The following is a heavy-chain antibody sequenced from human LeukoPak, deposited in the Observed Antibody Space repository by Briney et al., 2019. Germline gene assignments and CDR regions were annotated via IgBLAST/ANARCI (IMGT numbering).Heavy chain of an antibody. D-gene: IGHD6-19*01. CDR2: IYYSGST. CDR1: GGSISSYY. J-gene: IGHJ4*02. V-gene: IGHV4-59*08. Sequence: SETLSLTCTVSGGSISSYYWSWIRQPPGKGLEWIGYIYYSGSTNYNPSLKSRVTISVDTSKNQFSLKLSSVTAADTAVYYCARAGEYSGWYEGWGQRTLVTVSS. CDR3: ARAGEYSGWYEG.